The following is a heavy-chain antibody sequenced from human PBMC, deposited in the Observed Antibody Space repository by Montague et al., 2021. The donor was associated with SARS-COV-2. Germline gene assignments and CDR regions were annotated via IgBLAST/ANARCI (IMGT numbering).Heavy chain of an antibody. CDR1: GFTFSSYG. D-gene: IGHD3-9*01. J-gene: IGHJ6*02. CDR2: IWYDGSNK. CDR3: ARDWWNGDWLFGLYYYGMDV. Sequence: SLRLSCAASGFTFSSYGMHWVRQAPGKGLEWVAVIWYDGSNKYYXXSVKGRFTISRDNSKNTLYLQMNSLRAEDTAVYYCARDWWNGDWLFGLYYYGMDVWGQGTTVTVSS. V-gene: IGHV3-33*01.